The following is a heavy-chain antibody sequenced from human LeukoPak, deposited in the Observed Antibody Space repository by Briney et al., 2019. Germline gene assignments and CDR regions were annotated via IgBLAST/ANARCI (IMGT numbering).Heavy chain of an antibody. CDR2: IIPIFGTA. J-gene: IGHJ4*02. D-gene: IGHD3-10*01. Sequence: SVKVSCKASGGTFSSYAISWVRQAPGQGLEWMGRIIPIFGTANYAQKFQGRVTITTDESTSPAYMELSSLRSEDTAVYYCARAQYRGVYYFDYWGQGTLVTVSS. CDR3: ARAQYRGVYYFDY. CDR1: GGTFSSYA. V-gene: IGHV1-69*05.